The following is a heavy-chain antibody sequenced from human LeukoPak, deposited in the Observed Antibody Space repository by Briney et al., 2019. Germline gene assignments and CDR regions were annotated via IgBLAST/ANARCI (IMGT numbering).Heavy chain of an antibody. CDR2: INHSGST. V-gene: IGHV4-34*01. CDR1: GGSFSGYY. D-gene: IGHD3-10*01. CDR3: ARGRRGTMVRGVLDY. J-gene: IGHJ4*02. Sequence: PSETLSLTCAVYGGSFSGYYWSWIRQPPGKGLEWSGEINHSGSTNYNPSLKSRVTISVDTSKNQFSLKLSSVTAADTAVYYCARGRRGTMVRGVLDYWGQGTLVTVSS.